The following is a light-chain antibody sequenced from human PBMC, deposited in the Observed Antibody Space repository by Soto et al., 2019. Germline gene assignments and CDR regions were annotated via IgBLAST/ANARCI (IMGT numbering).Light chain of an antibody. Sequence: QSVLTQPPSVSGAPGERVTISCTGSSSDIGAGYRVRWYQQVPGTAPKLLIYDNTNRPSGDSVRFSGSKSGTSASLAISGLQAEDEADYYCQSFDKYLSAVVFGGGTKVTVL. CDR2: DNT. V-gene: IGLV1-40*01. CDR1: SSDIGAGYR. CDR3: QSFDKYLSAVV. J-gene: IGLJ2*01.